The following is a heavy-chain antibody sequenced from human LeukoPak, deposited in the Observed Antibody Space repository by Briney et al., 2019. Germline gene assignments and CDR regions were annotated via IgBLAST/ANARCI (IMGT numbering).Heavy chain of an antibody. J-gene: IGHJ6*02. CDR3: ARDRGGGYFL. V-gene: IGHV3-30*04. CDR1: GFTFRNYA. D-gene: IGHD3-22*01. Sequence: GGSLRLSCAASGFTFRNYAMHWVRQAPGKGLEWAAVIRYDEGNEYYADSVKGRFTISRDNSKNTLYLQMNSLRAEDTAVYYCARDRGGGYFLWGQGTTVTVSS. CDR2: IRYDEGNE.